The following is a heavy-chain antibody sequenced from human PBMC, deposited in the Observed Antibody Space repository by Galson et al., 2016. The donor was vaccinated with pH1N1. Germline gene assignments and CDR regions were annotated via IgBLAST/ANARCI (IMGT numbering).Heavy chain of an antibody. V-gene: IGHV1-69*10. CDR2: IIPLVEIA. Sequence: SVKVSCKASGGTFINYAITWVRQAPGQGLEWMGGIIPLVEIANYAQKFQGRVTITADKSTKTAYMELSSLRSEDTAVYYCVRVPGYCSGDRGYYAFDMWGQGTGATVS. CDR3: VRVPGYCSGDRGYYAFDM. J-gene: IGHJ3*02. CDR1: GGTFINYA. D-gene: IGHD2-15*01.